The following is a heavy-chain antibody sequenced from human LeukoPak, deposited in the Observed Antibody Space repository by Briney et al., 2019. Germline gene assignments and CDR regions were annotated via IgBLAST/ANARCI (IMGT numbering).Heavy chain of an antibody. CDR2: IGGGGSST. CDR3: AKDSAIFGVVHDAFDI. D-gene: IGHD3-3*01. J-gene: IGHJ3*02. CDR1: GFTFSSYA. V-gene: IGHV3-23*01. Sequence: GGSLRPSCAASGFTFSSYAMSWVRQAPGKGQEWVSGIGGGGSSTYYADSVKGRFTVSRDDSKNTLYLQMSNLGAEDTAVYYCAKDSAIFGVVHDAFDIWGQGTMVTVSS.